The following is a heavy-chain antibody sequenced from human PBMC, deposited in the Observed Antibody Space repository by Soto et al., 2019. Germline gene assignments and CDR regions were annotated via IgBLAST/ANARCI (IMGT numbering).Heavy chain of an antibody. J-gene: IGHJ4*02. CDR1: GGTFSIYT. D-gene: IGHD3-3*01. CDR2: IIPILGIA. CDR3: ARDGITIFGVVPL. Sequence: SVKVSCKASGGTFSIYTISWVRQAPGQGLEWMGRIIPILGIANYAQKFQGRVTITADKSTSTAYMELSSLRSEDTAVYYCARDGITIFGVVPLWGQGTLVTVSS. V-gene: IGHV1-69*04.